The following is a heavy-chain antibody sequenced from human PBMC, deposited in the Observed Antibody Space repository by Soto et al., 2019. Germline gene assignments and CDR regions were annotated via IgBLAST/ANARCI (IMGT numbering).Heavy chain of an antibody. CDR1: GYTFINYG. CDR3: ASLRRGIAAAGPDAFDI. V-gene: IGHV1-69*04. Sequence: SVKVSCKTSGYTFINYGVAWVRQAPGQGLEWMGRIIPILGIANYAQKFQGRVTITADKSTSTAYMELSSLRSEDTAVYYCASLRRGIAAAGPDAFDIWGQGTMVTVSS. CDR2: IIPILGIA. J-gene: IGHJ3*02. D-gene: IGHD6-13*01.